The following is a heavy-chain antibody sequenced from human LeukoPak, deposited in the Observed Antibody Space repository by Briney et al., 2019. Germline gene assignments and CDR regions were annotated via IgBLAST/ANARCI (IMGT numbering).Heavy chain of an antibody. J-gene: IGHJ4*02. V-gene: IGHV1-8*03. CDR3: ARVWGGSGWWLASRWYYFDY. CDR2: MNPNSGNT. D-gene: IGHD6-19*01. Sequence: ASVKVSCKASGYTFTSYDINWVRQATGQGLEWMGWMNPNSGNTGYAQKFQGRVTITRNTSISTAYMELSSLRSEDTAVYYCARVWGGSGWWLASRWYYFDYWGQGTLVTVSS. CDR1: GYTFTSYD.